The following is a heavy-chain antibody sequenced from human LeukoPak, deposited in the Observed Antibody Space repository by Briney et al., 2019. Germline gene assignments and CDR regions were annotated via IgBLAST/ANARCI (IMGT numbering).Heavy chain of an antibody. D-gene: IGHD3-3*01. CDR2: IYYSGST. CDR1: GGSISSGGYY. CDR3: ARNPVYDGDSLGIDY. J-gene: IGHJ4*02. V-gene: IGHV4-31*03. Sequence: PSETLSLTCTVSGGSISSGGYYWSWIRQHPGKGLEWIGYIYYSGSTYYNPSLKSRVTTSVDTSKNQFSLKLSSVTAADTAVYYCARNPVYDGDSLGIDYWGQGTLVTVSS.